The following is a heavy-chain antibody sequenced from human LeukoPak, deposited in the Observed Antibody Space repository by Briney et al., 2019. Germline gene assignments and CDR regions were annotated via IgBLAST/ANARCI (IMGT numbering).Heavy chain of an antibody. CDR3: TGNYYGSGSYADFDY. Sequence: GWSLRLSCAASGFTFSGSALHWVRQAFGKGLEWVGRIRSTANGYATAYAASVKGRFTISRDDSKNTAYLQMDSLKTEDTAVYYCTGNYYGSGSYADFDYWGQGTLVTVSS. CDR1: GFTFSGSA. D-gene: IGHD3-10*01. J-gene: IGHJ4*02. CDR2: IRSTANGYAT. V-gene: IGHV3-73*01.